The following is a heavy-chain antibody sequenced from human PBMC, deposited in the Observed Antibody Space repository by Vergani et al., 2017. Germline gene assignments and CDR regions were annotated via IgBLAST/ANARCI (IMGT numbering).Heavy chain of an antibody. CDR3: ARDHVGSGSYYTHSAYYGMDV. CDR2: IYYSGST. CDR1: GGSISSGGYY. Sequence: QVQLPESGPGLVKPSQTLSLTCTVSGGSISSGGYYWSWIRQHPGKGLEWIGYIYYSGSTYYNPSLKSRVTISVDTSKNQFSLKLSSVTAADTAVYYCARDHVGSGSYYTHSAYYGMDVWGQGTTVTVSS. D-gene: IGHD3-10*01. J-gene: IGHJ6*02. V-gene: IGHV4-31*03.